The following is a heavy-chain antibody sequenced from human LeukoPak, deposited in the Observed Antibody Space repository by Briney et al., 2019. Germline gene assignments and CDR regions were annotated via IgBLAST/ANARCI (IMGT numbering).Heavy chain of an antibody. CDR2: IYQRGST. CDR3: ARIADPLYYFDY. J-gene: IGHJ4*02. Sequence: PSQTLSLTCAVSGGSVNSAGYFWSWIRQPPGRGLEWIGYIYQRGSTYYNPSLKSRATISVDMSKNQFTLNLSSVTAADTAVYCCARIADPLYYFDYWGQGTLVTVSS. V-gene: IGHV4-30-2*01. D-gene: IGHD6-13*01. CDR1: GGSVNSAGYF.